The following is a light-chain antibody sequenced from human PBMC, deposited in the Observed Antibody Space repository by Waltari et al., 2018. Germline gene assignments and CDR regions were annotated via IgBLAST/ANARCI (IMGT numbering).Light chain of an antibody. J-gene: IGKJ1*01. CDR3: QQYNNWPPGT. CDR1: QSIGSS. Sequence: ETVVTQSPATLSMSPGERATLSCRTSQSIGSSLAWYQQRPGQAPRLLIYRASTRATGIPDRFSGSGSETEFTLTISSQQSEDIAVYYCQQYNNWPPGTFGQGTKVEI. V-gene: IGKV3-15*01. CDR2: RAS.